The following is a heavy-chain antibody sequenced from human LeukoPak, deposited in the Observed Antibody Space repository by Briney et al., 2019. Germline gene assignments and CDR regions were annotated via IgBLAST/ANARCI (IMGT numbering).Heavy chain of an antibody. J-gene: IGHJ4*02. CDR2: INSDGSST. CDR3: ARVDPKAPGDLS. V-gene: IGHV3-74*03. Sequence: GGSLRLSCAASGFTFSSYWMHWVRQAPGKGLVWVSRINSDGSSTKYADSVKGRFTISRDNAKNTLYVQMNNLRAEDTAVYYCARVDPKAPGDLSWGRGTLVTVSS. CDR1: GFTFSSYW. D-gene: IGHD2-2*03.